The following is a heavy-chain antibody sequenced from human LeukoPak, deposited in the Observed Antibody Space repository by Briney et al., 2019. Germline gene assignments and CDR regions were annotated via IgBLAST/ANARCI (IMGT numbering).Heavy chain of an antibody. CDR1: GYTLTELS. Sequence: ASVKVSCKVSGYTLTELSMHWVRQATGKELEWMGGFDPEDGESVYVEKFQGRVTMTEDTSTDTAYMELSSLRSEDTAVYYCATALSNPFYDSSGYYYGYFQHWGQGTLVTVSS. CDR2: FDPEDGES. D-gene: IGHD3-22*01. V-gene: IGHV1-24*01. J-gene: IGHJ1*01. CDR3: ATALSNPFYDSSGYYYGYFQH.